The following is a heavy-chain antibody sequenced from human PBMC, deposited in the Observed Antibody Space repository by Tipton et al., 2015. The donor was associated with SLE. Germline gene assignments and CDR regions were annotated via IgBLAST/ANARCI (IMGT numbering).Heavy chain of an antibody. Sequence: TLSLTCTVSGGSISSSSYYWGWIRQPPGKGLEWIGSIYYSGSTYYNPSLKSRVTISVDTSKNQFSLKLSSVTAADTAVYYCARSLPLGYCSSTSCSYPYYFDYWGQGTLATVSS. V-gene: IGHV4-39*07. CDR2: IYYSGST. J-gene: IGHJ4*02. CDR1: GGSISSSSYY. D-gene: IGHD2-2*01. CDR3: ARSLPLGYCSSTSCSYPYYFDY.